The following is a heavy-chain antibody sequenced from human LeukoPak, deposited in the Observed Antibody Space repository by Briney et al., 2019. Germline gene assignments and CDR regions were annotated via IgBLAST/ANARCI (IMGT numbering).Heavy chain of an antibody. CDR3: ARDPEGDSSGLDV. CDR2: ISSSSSYI. D-gene: IGHD3-10*01. Sequence: GGSLRLSRAASGFTFSSYSMNWVRQAPGKGLEWVSSISSSSSYIYYADSVKGRFTISRDNAKNSLYLQMNSLRAEDTAVYYCARDPEGDSSGLDVWGKGTTVTVSS. J-gene: IGHJ6*04. CDR1: GFTFSSYS. V-gene: IGHV3-21*01.